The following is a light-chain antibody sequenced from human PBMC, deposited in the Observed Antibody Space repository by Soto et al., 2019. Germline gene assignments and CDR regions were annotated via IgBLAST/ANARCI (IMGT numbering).Light chain of an antibody. J-gene: IGLJ7*01. CDR3: QSYDSSLSASYV. CDR2: GNT. V-gene: IGLV1-40*01. Sequence: QSVLTQPPSVSGAPGQRVTISCTGSSSNNGAGYEVHWYQHLPGKAPKLLIYGNTNRPSGVPDRFSGSKSGTSASLAITGLQAEDEADYYCQSYDSSLSASYVFGGGTQLTVL. CDR1: SSNNGAGYE.